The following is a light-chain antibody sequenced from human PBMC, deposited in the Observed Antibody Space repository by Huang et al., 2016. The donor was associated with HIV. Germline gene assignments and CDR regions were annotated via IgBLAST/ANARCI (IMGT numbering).Light chain of an antibody. Sequence: DIVLTQSPATLSLSPGERATLSCRASQSVSSDLAWYQQKPGQAPRLLIYDASNRATGIPARFSGSGSGTDFTLTISSLEPEDFAVYYCQQRSNWAFGQGTRLEIK. CDR3: QQRSNWA. V-gene: IGKV3-11*01. CDR2: DAS. CDR1: QSVSSD. J-gene: IGKJ5*01.